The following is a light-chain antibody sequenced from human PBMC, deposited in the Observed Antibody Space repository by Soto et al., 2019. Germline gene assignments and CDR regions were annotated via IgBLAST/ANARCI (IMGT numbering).Light chain of an antibody. J-gene: IGLJ2*01. CDR2: EVS. V-gene: IGLV2-14*01. CDR1: SNDVGGYKY. CDR3: SAYTSIKEV. Sequence: QAVVTQPASVSGSPGQSITISCTGTSNDVGGYKYVSWHQQHPGKAPKLMIYEVSNRPSGVSTRFSASRSGNTASLTISGLQAEDEADYYCSAYTSIKEVFGGGTKLTVL.